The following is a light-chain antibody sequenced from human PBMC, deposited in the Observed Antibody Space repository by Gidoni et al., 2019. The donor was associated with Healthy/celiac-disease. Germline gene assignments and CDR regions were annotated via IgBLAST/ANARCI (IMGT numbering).Light chain of an antibody. J-gene: IGLJ3*02. V-gene: IGLV3-19*01. CDR1: SLRRYY. CDR3: NSRDSSGNHLV. Sequence: SSELTQDPAVSVALGQTVRITCQGDSLRRYYASWYQQKPGQAPVLVIYGKNNRPSGIPDRFSGSSSGNTASLTITGAQAEDEADYYCNSRDSSGNHLVFGGGTKLTV. CDR2: GKN.